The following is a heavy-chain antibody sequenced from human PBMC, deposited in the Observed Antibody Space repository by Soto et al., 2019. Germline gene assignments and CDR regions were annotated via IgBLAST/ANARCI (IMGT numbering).Heavy chain of an antibody. J-gene: IGHJ4*02. CDR2: ISGSGGST. CDR3: AKSAPAAIIYYFDY. Sequence: CGTLRLSCAASGFTHISDAIIFFRQPAIKWLGWVSAISGSGGSTYYADSVKGRFTISRDNSKNTLYLQMNSLRAEDTAVYYCAKSAPAAIIYYFDYWGQGSLGTVSS. V-gene: IGHV3-23*01. D-gene: IGHD6-13*01. CDR1: GFTHISDA.